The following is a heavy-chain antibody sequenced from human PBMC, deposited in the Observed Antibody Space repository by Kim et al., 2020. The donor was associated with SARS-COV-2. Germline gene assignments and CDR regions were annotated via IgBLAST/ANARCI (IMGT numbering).Heavy chain of an antibody. CDR2: ISYDGSNK. Sequence: GGSLRLSCAASGFTFSNYAMHWVRQAPGKGLEWVSVISYDGSNKYYADSVKGRFTISRDNSKNTLYLQMNSLRAEDTAVYYCARDVGDRGVWRYCSW. CDR3: ARDVGDRGVWRYCS. D-gene: IGHD1-26*01. V-gene: IGHV3-30*04. CDR1: GFTFSNYA. J-gene: IGHJ5*01.